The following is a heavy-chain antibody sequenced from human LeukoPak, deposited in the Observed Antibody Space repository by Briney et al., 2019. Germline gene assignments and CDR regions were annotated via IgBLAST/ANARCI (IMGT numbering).Heavy chain of an antibody. Sequence: PGRSLRLSCAASGFTFSSYGMHWVRQAPGKGLEWVAVIWYDGSNKYYADSVKGRFTISRDNSKNTLYLQMNSLRAEDTAVYYCARDRHLEMATSIPGYWGQGTLVTVSS. CDR1: GFTFSSYG. D-gene: IGHD5-24*01. CDR3: ARDRHLEMATSIPGY. J-gene: IGHJ4*02. V-gene: IGHV3-33*01. CDR2: IWYDGSNK.